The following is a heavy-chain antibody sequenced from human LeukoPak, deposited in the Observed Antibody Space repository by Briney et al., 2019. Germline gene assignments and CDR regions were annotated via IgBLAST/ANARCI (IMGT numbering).Heavy chain of an antibody. CDR1: VYTFTGYY. CDR2: INPNSGGT. V-gene: IGHV1-2*02. CDR3: ARDVFRSSSLPFDY. Sequence: GSVKVSCKASVYTFTGYYMHWVRQAPGQGLEWMGWINPNSGGTNYAQKFQGRVTMTRDTSISTAYMELSRLRSDDTAVYYCARDVFRSSSLPFDYWGQGTLVTVSS. D-gene: IGHD6-6*01. J-gene: IGHJ4*02.